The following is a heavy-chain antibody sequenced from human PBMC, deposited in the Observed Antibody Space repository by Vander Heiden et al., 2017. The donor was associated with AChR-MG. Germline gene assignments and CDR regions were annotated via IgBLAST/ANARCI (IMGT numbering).Heavy chain of an antibody. Sequence: EVQLVESGGGLVKPGGSLRLSCAASGFPFSNAGMSWVRQAPGKGLEWVGRIKSKTDGGTTDYAAPVKGRFTISRDDSKNTLYLQMNSLKTEDTAVYYCTTGLRYCDWLYYFDYWGQGTLVTVSS. J-gene: IGHJ4*02. CDR3: TTGLRYCDWLYYFDY. CDR2: IKSKTDGGTT. D-gene: IGHD3-9*01. CDR1: GFPFSNAG. V-gene: IGHV3-15*01.